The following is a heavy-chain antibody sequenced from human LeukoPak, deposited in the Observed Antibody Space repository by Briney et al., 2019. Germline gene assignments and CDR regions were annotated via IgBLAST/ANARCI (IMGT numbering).Heavy chain of an antibody. CDR1: GFTFSNYA. J-gene: IGHJ4*02. Sequence: GGSLRLSCAASGFTFSNYAMTWVRQAPGKGLEWVSAITGSGGNTYYADSVKGRFTISRDNSKNTVFLQMNSLRAEDTAVYYCAKWGDYDVLTGYYVSDYWGQGTLVTVSS. CDR3: AKWGDYDVLTGYYVSDY. V-gene: IGHV3-23*01. CDR2: ITGSGGNT. D-gene: IGHD3-9*01.